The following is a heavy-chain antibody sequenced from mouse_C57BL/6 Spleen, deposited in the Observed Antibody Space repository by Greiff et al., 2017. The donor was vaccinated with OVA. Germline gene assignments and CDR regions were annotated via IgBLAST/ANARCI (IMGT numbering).Heavy chain of an antibody. Sequence: VQLQQSGPELVKPGASVKISCKASGYTFTDYYLNWVKQSHGKSLEWIGDINPNNGGTSYNQKFKGKATLTVDKSSSTAYMELRSLTSEDSAVYYCAPHGKEAMDDWGQGTSVTVSS. CDR3: APHGKEAMDD. CDR2: INPNNGGT. J-gene: IGHJ4*01. D-gene: IGHD2-1*01. V-gene: IGHV1-26*01. CDR1: GYTFTDYY.